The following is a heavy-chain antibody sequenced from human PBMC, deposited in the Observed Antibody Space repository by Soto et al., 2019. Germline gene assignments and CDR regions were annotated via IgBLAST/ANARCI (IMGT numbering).Heavy chain of an antibody. CDR1: GFTFSSYE. CDR2: ISSSGSTI. CDR3: ARALLEWLLPTYYYYAMDV. J-gene: IGHJ6*02. V-gene: IGHV3-48*03. Sequence: GGSLRLSCAASGFTFSSYEMNWVRQAPGKGLEWVSYISSSGSTIYYADSVKGRFTISRDNAKNSLYLQMNSLRAEDTAVYYCARALLEWLLPTYYYYAMDVWGQGTTVTVSS. D-gene: IGHD3-3*01.